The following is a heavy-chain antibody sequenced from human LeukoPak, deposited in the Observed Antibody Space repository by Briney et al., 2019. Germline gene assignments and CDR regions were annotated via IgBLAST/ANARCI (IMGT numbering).Heavy chain of an antibody. CDR1: GGSFSGYY. CDR3: ARGVGAAGGAFDY. Sequence: SETLSLTCAVYGGSFSGYYWSWIRQPPGKGLEWIGEINHSGSTNYNPSLKSRVTISVDTSKNQFSLKLSSVTAADTAVYYCARGVGAAGGAFDYWGQGTLVTVSS. D-gene: IGHD1-26*01. V-gene: IGHV4-34*01. J-gene: IGHJ4*02. CDR2: INHSGST.